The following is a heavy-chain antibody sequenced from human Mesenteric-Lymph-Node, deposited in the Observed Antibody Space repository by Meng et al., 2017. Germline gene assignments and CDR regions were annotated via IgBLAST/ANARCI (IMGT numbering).Heavy chain of an antibody. D-gene: IGHD3-10*01. CDR1: GGSISSSSYY. J-gene: IGHJ4*02. V-gene: IGHV4-39*07. CDR3: ARVGRGVWVGSLFDY. CDR2: IYYSGST. Sequence: GSLRLSCTVSGGSISSSSYYWGWIRQPPGKGLEWIGSIYYSGSTYYNPSLKSRVTISVDTSKNQFSLKLSSVTAADTAVYYCARVGRGVWVGSLFDYWGQGTLVTVSS.